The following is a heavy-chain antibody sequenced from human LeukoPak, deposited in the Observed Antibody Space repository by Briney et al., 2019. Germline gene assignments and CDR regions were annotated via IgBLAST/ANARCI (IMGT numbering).Heavy chain of an antibody. CDR2: IYHSGST. Sequence: SETLSLTCGVSGGSISSSYWWSWVRQPPGKGLEWIGEIYHSGSTNYNPSLKSRVTISVDTSKNQFSLKLSSVTAADTAVYYCARGPGAIFGVVIIDPWGQGTLVTVSS. CDR3: ARGPGAIFGVVIIDP. J-gene: IGHJ5*02. CDR1: GGSISSSYW. V-gene: IGHV4-4*02. D-gene: IGHD3-3*01.